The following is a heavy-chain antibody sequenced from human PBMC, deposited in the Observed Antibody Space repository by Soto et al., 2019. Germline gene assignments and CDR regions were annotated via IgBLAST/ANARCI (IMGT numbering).Heavy chain of an antibody. V-gene: IGHV1-18*03. CDR2: ISAYNGNT. CDR3: EGVGYYYGSSGYGQIYYYYYGMDV. J-gene: IGHJ6*02. D-gene: IGHD3-22*01. Sequence: QVQLVQSGAEVKKPGASVKVSCKASGYTFTNYGISWVRQAPGQGLEWRGWISAYNGNTNYAQKLQGRVTMTTETSTSTAYMEPRSLSYDDMAVYYCEGVGYYYGSSGYGQIYYYYYGMDVWGQGTTVTVSS. CDR1: GYTFTNYG.